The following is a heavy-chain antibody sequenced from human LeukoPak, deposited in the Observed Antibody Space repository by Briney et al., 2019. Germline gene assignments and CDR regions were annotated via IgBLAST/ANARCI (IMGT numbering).Heavy chain of an antibody. CDR1: GGSISSGDYY. V-gene: IGHV4-30-4*01. D-gene: IGHD3-22*01. CDR3: ARPYYYDSRIDP. J-gene: IGHJ5*02. Sequence: SQTLSLTCTVSGGSISSGDYYWSWIRQPPGRGLEWIAYMYYSGSTYYNPSLKSRVTMSADTSKNQLSLKLSSVTAVDTAVYYCARPYYYDSRIDPWGQGILVTVCS. CDR2: MYYSGST.